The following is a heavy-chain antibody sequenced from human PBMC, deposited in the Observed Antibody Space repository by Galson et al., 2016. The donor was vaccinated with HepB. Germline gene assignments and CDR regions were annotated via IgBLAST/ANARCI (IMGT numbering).Heavy chain of an antibody. CDR1: GFSFSSYS. V-gene: IGHV3-21*01. D-gene: IGHD7-27*01. CDR2: IGAVGSHI. Sequence: SLRLSCAASGFSFSSYSMNWVRQAPGKGLEWVSSIGAVGSHIYYADSLKGRLTISRDNAKNSLFLQMNSLRAEDTAVYYCARLGAGATRDDTFDIWGQGTMVTVSS. J-gene: IGHJ3*02. CDR3: ARLGAGATRDDTFDI.